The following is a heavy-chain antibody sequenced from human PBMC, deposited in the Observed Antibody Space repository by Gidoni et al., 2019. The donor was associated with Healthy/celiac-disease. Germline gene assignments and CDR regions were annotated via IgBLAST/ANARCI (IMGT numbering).Heavy chain of an antibody. CDR2: ISYDGSNK. D-gene: IGHD3-3*01. J-gene: IGHJ6*02. Sequence: QVQLVESGGGVFQPGRSLRLSCAASGFTFSSYGMHWVRPAPGKGLEWVAVISYDGSNKYYADSVKGRFTISRDNSKNTLYLQMNSLRAEDTAVYYCASLRRIWRYDDFWSGYPVGGMDVWGQGTTVTVSS. CDR3: ASLRRIWRYDDFWSGYPVGGMDV. V-gene: IGHV3-30*03. CDR1: GFTFSSYG.